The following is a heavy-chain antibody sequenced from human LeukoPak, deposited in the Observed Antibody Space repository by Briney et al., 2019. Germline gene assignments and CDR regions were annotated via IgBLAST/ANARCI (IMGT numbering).Heavy chain of an antibody. D-gene: IGHD4-23*01. J-gene: IGHJ3*02. CDR1: GGSISSYY. Sequence: SETLSLTCTVSGGSISSYYWSWIRQPPGKGLEWIGYIFYTGSTNYNPSLKSRVTISVLTSKNRFSLKLSSVTAADTAVYYCATPTGGDDAFDIWGQGTMVTVSS. V-gene: IGHV4-59*01. CDR2: IFYTGST. CDR3: ATPTGGDDAFDI.